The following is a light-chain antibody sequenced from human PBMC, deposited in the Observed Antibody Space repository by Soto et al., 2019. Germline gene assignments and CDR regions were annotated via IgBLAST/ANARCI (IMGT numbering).Light chain of an antibody. Sequence: QSVLTQPPSASGTPGQWVTISCSGSRSNIGSNNVYWYQQLPGTAPKLLILSNDKRPSGVADRFSGCKSGSSASLAITGLQSEDEADYYCAAWYESLNGVYVFGPGTKVTVL. J-gene: IGLJ1*01. CDR1: RSNIGSNN. CDR2: SND. CDR3: AAWYESLNGVYV. V-gene: IGLV1-44*01.